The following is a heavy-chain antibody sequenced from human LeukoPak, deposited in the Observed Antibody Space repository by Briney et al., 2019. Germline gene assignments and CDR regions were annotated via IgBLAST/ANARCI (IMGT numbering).Heavy chain of an antibody. V-gene: IGHV4-4*07. CDR2: IYTSGST. CDR1: GGSISSYY. J-gene: IGHJ6*03. D-gene: IGHD2-2*01. CDR3: ARGTSSLRYYYYMDV. Sequence: PSETLSLTCTVSGGSISSYYWSWIRQPAGKGLEWIGRIYTSGSTNYNPSLKSRVTMSVDTSKNQFSLKLSSVTAADTAVYYCARGTSSLRYYYYMDVWGKGTTVTVSS.